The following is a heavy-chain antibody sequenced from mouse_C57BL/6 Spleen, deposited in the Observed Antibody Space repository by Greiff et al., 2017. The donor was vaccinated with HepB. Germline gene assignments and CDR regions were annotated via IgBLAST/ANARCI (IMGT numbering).Heavy chain of an antibody. Sequence: QVQLQQSGAELVKPGASVKMSCKASGYTFTSYWITWVKQRPGQGLEWIGDIYPGSGSTNYNEKFKSKATLTVDTSSSTAYMQLSSLTSEDSAVYYCAREGDYDERDAMDYWGQGTSVTVSS. V-gene: IGHV1-55*01. CDR2: IYPGSGST. D-gene: IGHD2-4*01. CDR1: GYTFTSYW. CDR3: AREGDYDERDAMDY. J-gene: IGHJ4*01.